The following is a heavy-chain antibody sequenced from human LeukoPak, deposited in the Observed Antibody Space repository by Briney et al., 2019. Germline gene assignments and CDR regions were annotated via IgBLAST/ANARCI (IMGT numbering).Heavy chain of an antibody. D-gene: IGHD6-13*01. CDR1: GGSISSYY. Sequence: SSETLSLTCTVSGGSISSYYWSWIRQPPGKGLEWIGYIYYSGSTNYNPSLKSRVTISVDTSKNQFSLKLSSVTAADTAVYYCARDRLWQQADWGQGTLVTVSS. CDR2: IYYSGST. J-gene: IGHJ4*02. V-gene: IGHV4-4*08. CDR3: ARDRLWQQAD.